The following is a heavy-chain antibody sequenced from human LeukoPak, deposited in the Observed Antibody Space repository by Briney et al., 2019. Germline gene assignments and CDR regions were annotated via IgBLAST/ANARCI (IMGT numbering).Heavy chain of an antibody. CDR2: IRYDGSNK. Sequence: GGSLRLSCAASGFTFSSYGMHWVRQAPGKGLEWVAFIRYDGSNKYYADSVKGRFTISRDNSKNTLYLQMNSLRAEDTAVYYCARGPYYGGNSGLQFDYWGQGTLVTVSS. CDR1: GFTFSSYG. J-gene: IGHJ4*02. D-gene: IGHD4-23*01. V-gene: IGHV3-30*02. CDR3: ARGPYYGGNSGLQFDY.